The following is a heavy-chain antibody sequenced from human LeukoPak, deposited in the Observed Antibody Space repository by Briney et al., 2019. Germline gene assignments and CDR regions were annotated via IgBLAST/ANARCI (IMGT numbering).Heavy chain of an antibody. CDR3: ARSPVSGTAAGRSEK. J-gene: IGHJ4*02. V-gene: IGHV3-66*01. CDR1: GFTVSSNY. Sequence: GGSLRLSCAASGFTVSSNYMSWVRQAPGKGLEWVSVIYSGGSTYYADSVKGRFTISRDNSKNTLYLQMNSLRAEDTAVYYCARSPVSGTAAGRSEKWGQGTLVTVYS. D-gene: IGHD6-13*01. CDR2: IYSGGST.